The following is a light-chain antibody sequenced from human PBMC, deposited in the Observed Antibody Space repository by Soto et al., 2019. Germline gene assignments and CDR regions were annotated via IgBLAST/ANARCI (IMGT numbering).Light chain of an antibody. CDR3: QQSSNWPLT. Sequence: EIVLTQSPATLSLSPGERATLSCRASQSVSSYLAWYQQKPGQAPRLLIYDASNRANGIPARFSGSGSGTDLTLTISSLEPEDFEVYYCQQSSNWPLTFGGGTKVEIK. J-gene: IGKJ4*01. CDR2: DAS. V-gene: IGKV3-11*01. CDR1: QSVSSY.